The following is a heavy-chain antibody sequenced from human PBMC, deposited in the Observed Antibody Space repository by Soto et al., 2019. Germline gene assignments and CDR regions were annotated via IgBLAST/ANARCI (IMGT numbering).Heavy chain of an antibody. V-gene: IGHV1-69*02. D-gene: IGHD6-19*01. Sequence: GASVKVSCKASGGTFSSYTLSWVRQAPGQGLEWMGRIIPILGIANYAQKFQGRVTITADKSTSTAYMELSSLRSEDTAVYYCASSKRIAVAGYYYYYYMDVWGKGTTVTVSS. CDR2: IIPILGIA. CDR1: GGTFSSYT. J-gene: IGHJ6*03. CDR3: ASSKRIAVAGYYYYYYMDV.